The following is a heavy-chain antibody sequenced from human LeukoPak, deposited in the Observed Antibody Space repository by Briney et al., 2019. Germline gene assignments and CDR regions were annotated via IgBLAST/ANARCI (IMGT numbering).Heavy chain of an antibody. CDR1: GFTFDDSG. Sequence: GGSLRLSCAASGFTFDDSGMSWVRQPPGKGLEWVAGVNWNGGSTSYEDSVKGRITISRDNGKNSLYLQMNSLRAEDTALYYCARGGSSKTAWTYHFDYWGQGTLVTVSS. D-gene: IGHD3/OR15-3a*01. CDR3: ARGGSSKTAWTYHFDY. V-gene: IGHV3-20*04. J-gene: IGHJ4*02. CDR2: VNWNGGST.